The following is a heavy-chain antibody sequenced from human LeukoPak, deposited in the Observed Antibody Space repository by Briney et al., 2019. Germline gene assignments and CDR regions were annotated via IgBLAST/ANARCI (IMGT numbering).Heavy chain of an antibody. CDR3: ARDRGQGSGSYYKTNDY. V-gene: IGHV3-21*04. CDR1: GFTFSTYS. CDR2: ISSSSGYI. D-gene: IGHD3-10*01. Sequence: GGSLRLSCAASGFTFSTYSMNWVRQAPGKGLEWVSSISSSSGYIHYADSLKGRFTISRDNAKNSLYLQMNSLRAEDTAVYYCARDRGQGSGSYYKTNDYWGQGTLVTVSS. J-gene: IGHJ4*02.